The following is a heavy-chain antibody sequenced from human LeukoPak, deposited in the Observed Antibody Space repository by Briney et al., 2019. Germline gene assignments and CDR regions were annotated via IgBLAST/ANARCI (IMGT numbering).Heavy chain of an antibody. CDR3: ARRGITMVRGVIMSYYYMDV. CDR2: INHSGST. Sequence: SETLSLTCAVYGGSFSGYYWSWIRQPPGKGLEWIGEINHSGSTNYNPSLKSRVNISVDTSKNQFSLKLSSVTAADTAVYYCARRGITMVRGVIMSYYYMDVWGKGTTVTISS. D-gene: IGHD3-10*01. CDR1: GGSFSGYY. J-gene: IGHJ6*03. V-gene: IGHV4-34*01.